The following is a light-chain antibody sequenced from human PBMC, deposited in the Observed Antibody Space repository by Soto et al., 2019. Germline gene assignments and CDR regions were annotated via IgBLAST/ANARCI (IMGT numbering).Light chain of an antibody. Sequence: QSALAQPASVSGSRGQSITMSCTGTSSNVGGYNYVSWYQQHPGKAPKLMIYEVSNRPSGVSNRFSGSKSGNTASLTISGLQAEDEADYYCSSYTSSSTLVFGTGTKLTVL. J-gene: IGLJ1*01. CDR3: SSYTSSSTLV. CDR1: SSNVGGYNY. V-gene: IGLV2-14*01. CDR2: EVS.